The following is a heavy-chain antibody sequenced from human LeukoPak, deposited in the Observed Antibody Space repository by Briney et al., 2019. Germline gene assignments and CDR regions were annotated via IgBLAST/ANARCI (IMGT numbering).Heavy chain of an antibody. CDR2: ISAYNGNT. V-gene: IGHV1-18*04. D-gene: IGHD3-10*01. CDR3: AREPEDSGSYSTLAY. Sequence: ASVKVSCKASGYTFTSYGITWVRQAPGQGLEWMGWISAYNGNTNYAQKLQGRVTMTTDTSTSTGYMELRSLRSDDTDVYYCAREPEDSGSYSTLAYWGQGTLVNVSS. J-gene: IGHJ4*02. CDR1: GYTFTSYG.